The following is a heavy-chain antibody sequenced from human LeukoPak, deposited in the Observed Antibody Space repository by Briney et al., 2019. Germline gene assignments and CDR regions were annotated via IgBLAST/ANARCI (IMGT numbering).Heavy chain of an antibody. J-gene: IGHJ4*02. Sequence: ASVKVSCKASGYTFTSYYMHWVRQAPGQGLEWMGIINPSGGSTSYAQKFQGRVTMTTDTSTSTAYMELRSLRSDDTAVYYCARTPYYYDSSGYYTPDYWGQGTLVTVSS. D-gene: IGHD3-22*01. CDR3: ARTPYYYDSSGYYTPDY. CDR1: GYTFTSYY. V-gene: IGHV1-46*01. CDR2: INPSGGST.